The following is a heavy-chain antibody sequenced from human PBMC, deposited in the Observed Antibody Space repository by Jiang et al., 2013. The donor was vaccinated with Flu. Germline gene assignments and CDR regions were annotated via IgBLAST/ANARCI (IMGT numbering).Heavy chain of an antibody. J-gene: IGHJ5*02. CDR1: GYRFTSYW. CDR3: AKLSGGPGDWFDP. CDR2: LILVTLIA. V-gene: IGHV5-10-1*03. D-gene: IGHD3-16*01. Sequence: EVQLVESGAEVKKPGESLRISCRGSGYRFTSYWISWVRQMPGKAWSGWGGLILVTLIAVTARLQGHVTISADKSISTAYLQWSSLKASDSAIYYCAKLSGGPGDWFDPWGQGTLVTVSS.